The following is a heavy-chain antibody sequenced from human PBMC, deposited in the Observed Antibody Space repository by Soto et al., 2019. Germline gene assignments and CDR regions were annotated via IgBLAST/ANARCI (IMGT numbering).Heavy chain of an antibody. V-gene: IGHV1-46*01. CDR2: INPGGGST. D-gene: IGHD3-3*01. CDR3: ARDLKLRFLEWSAPLLGYYYGMDV. Sequence: ASVKVSCKASGYTFTSYYMHWVRQAPGQGLEWMGIINPGGGSTSYAQKFQGRVTMTRDTSTSTVYMELSSLRSEDTAVYYCARDLKLRFLEWSAPLLGYYYGMDVWGQGTTVTVSS. CDR1: GYTFTSYY. J-gene: IGHJ6*02.